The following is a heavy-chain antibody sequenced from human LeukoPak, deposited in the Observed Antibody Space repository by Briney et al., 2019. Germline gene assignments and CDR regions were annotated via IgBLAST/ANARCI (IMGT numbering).Heavy chain of an antibody. V-gene: IGHV3-74*01. Sequence: PGGSLRLSCAVSGFTLSSYSMHWVRQAPGKGLLWLSRINGYGSNTDYADSVKGRFTVSRDNAKNTLYLQMNSLRDEDTAVYYCARIAETNIYFLGYWGQGTLVTVSS. D-gene: IGHD2-21*01. CDR1: GFTLSSYS. CDR3: ARIAETNIYFLGY. CDR2: INGYGSNT. J-gene: IGHJ4*02.